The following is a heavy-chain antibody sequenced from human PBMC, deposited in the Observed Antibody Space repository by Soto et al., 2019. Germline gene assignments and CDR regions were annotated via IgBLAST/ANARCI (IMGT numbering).Heavy chain of an antibody. CDR3: ARDGYCSGGSCYGNNYYYYGMDV. V-gene: IGHV1-18*01. Sequence: GASVKVSCKASGYTFTSYGISWVRQAPGQGLEWMGWISAYNGNTNYAQKLQGRITMTTDTSTSTAYMELRSLRSDDTAVYYCARDGYCSGGSCYGNNYYYYGMDVWGQGTMVTVSS. J-gene: IGHJ6*02. D-gene: IGHD2-15*01. CDR1: GYTFTSYG. CDR2: ISAYNGNT.